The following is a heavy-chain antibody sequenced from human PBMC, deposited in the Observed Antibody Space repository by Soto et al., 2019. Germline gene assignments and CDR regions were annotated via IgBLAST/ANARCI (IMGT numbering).Heavy chain of an antibody. Sequence: GGSLRLSCAASGFTFSSYGMHWVRQAPGKGLEWVAVISYDGSNKYYADSVKGRFTISRDNPKNTLYLQMNSLRAEDTAVYYCAKLGASKYYDFWSGYPAFDYWGQGT. CDR1: GFTFSSYG. J-gene: IGHJ4*02. D-gene: IGHD3-3*01. V-gene: IGHV3-30*18. CDR2: ISYDGSNK. CDR3: AKLGASKYYDFWSGYPAFDY.